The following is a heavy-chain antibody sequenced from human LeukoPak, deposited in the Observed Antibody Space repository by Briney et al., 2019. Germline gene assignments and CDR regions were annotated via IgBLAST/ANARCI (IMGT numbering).Heavy chain of an antibody. V-gene: IGHV4-59*01. CDR1: GGSISSYY. CDR2: IYYSGST. J-gene: IGHJ5*02. D-gene: IGHD1-14*01. Sequence: SETLSLTCTVSGGSISSYYWSWIRQPPGKGLEWIGYIYYSGSTNYNPSLKSRVTISVDTSKNQFSLKLSSVTAAYTAVYYCARVRTKYANWFDPWGQGTLVTVSS. CDR3: ARVRTKYANWFDP.